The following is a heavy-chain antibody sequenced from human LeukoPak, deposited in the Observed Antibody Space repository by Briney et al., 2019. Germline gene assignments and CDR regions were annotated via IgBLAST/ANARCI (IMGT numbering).Heavy chain of an antibody. CDR1: GFTFDDYG. CDR3: ASCSSTSCYVFDY. J-gene: IGHJ4*02. D-gene: IGHD2-2*01. V-gene: IGHV3-20*04. Sequence: HGESLKISCAASGFTFDDYGMSWVRQAPGKGLEWVSGINWNGGSTGYADSVKGRFTISRDNAKNSLYLQMNSLRAEDTALYYCASCSSTSCYVFDYWGQGTLVTVSS. CDR2: INWNGGST.